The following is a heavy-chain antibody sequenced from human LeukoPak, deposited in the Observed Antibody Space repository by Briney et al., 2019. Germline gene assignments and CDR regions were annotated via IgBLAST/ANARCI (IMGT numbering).Heavy chain of an antibody. CDR2: INWNGGTT. D-gene: IGHD1-26*01. CDR3: ARTRYRGSYGGADY. CDR1: GFTFDAYG. Sequence: PGGSLRLSCAASGFTFDAYGMTWVRQAPGKGLEWVSGINWNGGTTGYADSVKGRFTISRDNAKNSLYLQMSSLRAEDTALYHCARTRYRGSYGGADYWGQGTLVTVSS. J-gene: IGHJ4*02. V-gene: IGHV3-20*01.